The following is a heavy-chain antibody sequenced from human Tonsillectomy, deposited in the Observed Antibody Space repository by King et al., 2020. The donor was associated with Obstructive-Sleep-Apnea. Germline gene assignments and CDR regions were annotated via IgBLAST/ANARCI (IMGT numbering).Heavy chain of an antibody. CDR2: INTNTGNP. CDR1: GYIFTYFA. J-gene: IGHJ6*02. Sequence: QLVQSGSELKRPGASVKVSCKASGYIFTYFAINWVRQAPGQGLEWMGWINTNTGNPTYGQGFTGRFVFSLDTSVSTAYVQISSLKAEDTAVYYCARPRPIGQGSYYFYGLDVWGQGTTVTVSS. CDR3: ARPRPIGQGSYYFYGLDV. V-gene: IGHV7-4-1*02.